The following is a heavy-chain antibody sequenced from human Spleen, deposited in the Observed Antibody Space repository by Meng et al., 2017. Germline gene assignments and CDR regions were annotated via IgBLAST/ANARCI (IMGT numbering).Heavy chain of an antibody. CDR1: GYTFNAYS. V-gene: IGHV1-2*06. Sequence: QGPLVQAGAAGRKPGAAWKASCKASGYTFNAYSMHWGRQAPGQGLEWMGRINPNSGVTNYAQNFQGRVTMTRDTSISTAYMELSSLRSDDTAVYYCARDGDYYDIGPWGQGTLVTVSS. J-gene: IGHJ5*02. D-gene: IGHD3-22*01. CDR2: INPNSGVT. CDR3: ARDGDYYDIGP.